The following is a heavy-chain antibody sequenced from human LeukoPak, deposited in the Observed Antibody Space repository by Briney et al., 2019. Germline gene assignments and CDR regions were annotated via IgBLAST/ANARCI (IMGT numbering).Heavy chain of an antibody. CDR2: TRNKANSYTT. CDR1: GFTFSDHY. CDR3: ARAYYDSRGYYPFDY. V-gene: IGHV3-72*01. D-gene: IGHD3-22*01. Sequence: PGGSLSLSCAASGFTFSDHYMDWVRQAPGKGLEWVGRTRNKANSYTTEYAASVKGRFTISRDDSKNSLYLQMNSLKTEDTAVYYCARAYYDSRGYYPFDYWGQGTLVTVSS. J-gene: IGHJ4*02.